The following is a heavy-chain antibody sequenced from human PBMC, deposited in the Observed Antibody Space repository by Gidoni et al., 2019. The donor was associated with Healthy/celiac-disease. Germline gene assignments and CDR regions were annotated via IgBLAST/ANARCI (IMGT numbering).Heavy chain of an antibody. J-gene: IGHJ3*02. V-gene: IGHV4-39*01. CDR3: AKNSSIVGATIGHDAFDI. CDR2: IYYSGST. Sequence: RSIYYSGSTYYNPSLKSRVTISVDTSKNQFSLKLSSVTAADTAVYYCAKNSSIVGATIGHDAFDIWGQGPMVTVSS. D-gene: IGHD1-26*01.